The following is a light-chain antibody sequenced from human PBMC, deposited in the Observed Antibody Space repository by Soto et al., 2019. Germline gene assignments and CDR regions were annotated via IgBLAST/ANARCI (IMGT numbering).Light chain of an antibody. CDR1: SSNIGSNY. CDR2: SDN. CDR3: AAWDDSLSGRV. V-gene: IGLV1-47*02. Sequence: QLVLTQPSSASGTPGQRVTISCSGSSSNIGSNYVYWYQQLPGAAPELLIHSDNQGPSGVPDRFSGSKSGTSASLAISGLRSEDEADYYCAAWDDSLSGRVFGGGTKLTVL. J-gene: IGLJ3*02.